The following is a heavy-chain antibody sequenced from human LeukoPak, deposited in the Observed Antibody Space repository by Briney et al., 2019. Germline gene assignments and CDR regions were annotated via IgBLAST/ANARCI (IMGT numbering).Heavy chain of an antibody. CDR1: GFTFSNYA. J-gene: IGHJ4*02. CDR3: AKWGDYDVLTGYYVPDY. Sequence: PGASLRLSCAASGFTFSNYAMSWVRQAPGKGLEWVSAILGSGGSTYYADSVKGRFTVSRDSSRSTLYLQMKSLRAEDTALYYCAKWGDYDVLTGYYVPDYWGQGTRVTVSS. D-gene: IGHD3-9*01. CDR2: ILGSGGST. V-gene: IGHV3-23*01.